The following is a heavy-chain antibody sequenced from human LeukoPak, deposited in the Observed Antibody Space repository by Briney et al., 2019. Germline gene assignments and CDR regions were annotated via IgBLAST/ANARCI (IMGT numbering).Heavy chain of an antibody. D-gene: IGHD3-10*01. V-gene: IGHV3-7*01. CDR1: GLTFSTYW. CDR3: AGGIAMVRGGDV. CDR2: IKQDGSEK. Sequence: GGSLRPSRAASGLTFSTYWMTWVRQAPGKGLEWVANIKQDGSEKNYVDSVKGRFTISRNNAKNSLYLQMNSLRVEDTAVYYCAGGIAMVRGGDVWGKGTTVTVSS. J-gene: IGHJ6*04.